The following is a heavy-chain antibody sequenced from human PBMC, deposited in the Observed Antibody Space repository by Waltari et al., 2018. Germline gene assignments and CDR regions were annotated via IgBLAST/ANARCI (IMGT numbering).Heavy chain of an antibody. CDR3: ARDGGSGSDAFDI. CDR2: IGYDGSNK. CDR1: GFTFSSYG. D-gene: IGHD6-19*01. J-gene: IGHJ3*02. V-gene: IGHV3-33*01. Sequence: QVQLVESGGGVVQPGRSLRLSCAASGFTFSSYGMHWVRQAPGKGLEWVAVIGYDGSNKYYADSVKGRFTISRDNSKNTLYLQMNSLRAEDTAVYYCARDGGSGSDAFDIWGQGTMVTVSS.